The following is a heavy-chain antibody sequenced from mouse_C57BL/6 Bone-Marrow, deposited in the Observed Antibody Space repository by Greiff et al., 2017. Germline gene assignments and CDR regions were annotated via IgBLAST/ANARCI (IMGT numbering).Heavy chain of an antibody. Sequence: VQLQQSGAELVRPGASVKLSCTASGFNIKDYYMHWVKQRPEHGLEWIGRIDPEGGDTEYAPKFQGKATMTADKSSNTAYLQRSSLTSEDTAVYSCTTIYGSGDVYFDVWGTGATVTVS. V-gene: IGHV14-1*01. J-gene: IGHJ1*03. CDR1: GFNIKDYY. D-gene: IGHD1-1*01. CDR2: IDPEGGDT. CDR3: TTIYGSGDVYFDV.